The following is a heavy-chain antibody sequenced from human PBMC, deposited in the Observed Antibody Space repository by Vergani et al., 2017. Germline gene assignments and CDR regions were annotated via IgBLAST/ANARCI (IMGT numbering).Heavy chain of an antibody. J-gene: IGHJ6*03. CDR2: IKQDGSEK. V-gene: IGHV3-7*01. CDR3: ARDLRGSYYYYYMDV. CDR1: GFTFSSYW. Sequence: EVQLVESGGGLVQPGGSLRLSCAASGFTFSSYWMSWVRQAPGKGLEWVANIKQDGSEKYYVVSVKGRFTISRDNAKNSLYLQMNSLRAEDTAVYYCARDLRGSYYYYYMDVWGKGTTVTVSS. D-gene: IGHD3-16*01.